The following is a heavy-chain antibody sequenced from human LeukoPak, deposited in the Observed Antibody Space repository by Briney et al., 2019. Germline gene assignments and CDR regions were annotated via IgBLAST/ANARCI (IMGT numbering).Heavy chain of an antibody. CDR3: SRVTFLRAVEYYMDV. J-gene: IGHJ6*03. CDR2: IIPNLGIA. Sequence: SVNLSFKASGATFTSYTISWLRQAPAQGLEWMGRIIPNLGIANYAQKFHGRVTITANKSTSKDYMELVSMRSGDTAGDYSSRVTFLRAVEYYMDVWGKGTTV. V-gene: IGHV1-69*02. D-gene: IGHD3-3*01. CDR1: GATFTSYT.